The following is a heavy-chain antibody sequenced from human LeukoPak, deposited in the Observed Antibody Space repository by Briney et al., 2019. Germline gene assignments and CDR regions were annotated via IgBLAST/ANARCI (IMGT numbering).Heavy chain of an antibody. J-gene: IGHJ1*01. D-gene: IGHD6-19*01. CDR3: ARVINSGWLGELSD. V-gene: IGHV3-74*01. CDR1: GFTFSRYW. CDR2: VNSDGSST. Sequence: GGSLRLSCAASGFTFSRYWMHWVRQAPGKGLGWVSRVNSDGSSTTYADSVKGRFTISRDSAKNTLYLQMNSLRAEDTAVYYCARVINSGWLGELSDWGQGTLVSVSS.